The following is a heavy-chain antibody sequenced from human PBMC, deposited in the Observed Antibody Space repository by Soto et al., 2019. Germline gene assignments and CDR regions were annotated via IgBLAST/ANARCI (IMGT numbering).Heavy chain of an antibody. D-gene: IGHD2-15*01. CDR1: GFTFSNYA. V-gene: IGHV3-23*01. J-gene: IGHJ4*02. CDR3: AKGSAASRPYLFDY. CDR2: ITGSGGDT. Sequence: PGGSLRLSCAASGFTFSNYAMSWVRQAPGKGLEWVTAITGSGGDTFHADSVQGRLSISRDNTKNTLYLQMNSLRAEDTAVYYCAKGSAASRPYLFDYWGQGTLVTVSS.